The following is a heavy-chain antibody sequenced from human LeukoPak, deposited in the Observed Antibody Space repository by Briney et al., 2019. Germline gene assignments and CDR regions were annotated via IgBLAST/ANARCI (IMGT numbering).Heavy chain of an antibody. CDR1: GGSLRGYY. CDR3: ARGVVVVPAAISVYYYYYGMDV. J-gene: IGHJ6*02. V-gene: IGHV4-34*01. Sequence: SETLSLTCAVYGGSLRGYYWSWIRQPPGKGLEWIGEINHSGSTNYNPSLKSRVTISVDTSKNQFSLKLSSVTAADTAVYYCARGVVVVPAAISVYYYYYGMDVWGQGTTVTVSS. D-gene: IGHD2-2*01. CDR2: INHSGST.